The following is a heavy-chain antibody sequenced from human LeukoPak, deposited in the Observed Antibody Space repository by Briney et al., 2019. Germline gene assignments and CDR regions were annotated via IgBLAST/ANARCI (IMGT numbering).Heavy chain of an antibody. CDR2: IYYSGST. D-gene: IGHD1-26*01. V-gene: IGHV4-59*08. J-gene: IGHJ4*02. CDR1: GGSISSYY. CDR3: ARLVHGSGSYDY. Sequence: SETLSLTCTVSGGSISSYYWSWIRQPPGKGLEWIGYIYYSGSTNYNPSLKSRVTISVDTSKNQFSLKLSSVNAADTAVYYCARLVHGSGSYDYWGQGTLVTVSS.